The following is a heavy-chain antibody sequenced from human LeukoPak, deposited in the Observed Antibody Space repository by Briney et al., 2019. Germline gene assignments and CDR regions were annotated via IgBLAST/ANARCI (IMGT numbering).Heavy chain of an antibody. CDR1: GFTFSSYW. CDR2: IKQDGSEK. D-gene: IGHD6-13*01. Sequence: GGALRLSCAASGFTFSSYWMSWVRQAPGKGLEWVANIKQDGSEKYYVDSVEGRFTISRDNAKNSLYLQMNSLRAEDTAVYYCARGRGIAEWFDPWGQGTLVTVSS. J-gene: IGHJ5*02. V-gene: IGHV3-7*01. CDR3: ARGRGIAEWFDP.